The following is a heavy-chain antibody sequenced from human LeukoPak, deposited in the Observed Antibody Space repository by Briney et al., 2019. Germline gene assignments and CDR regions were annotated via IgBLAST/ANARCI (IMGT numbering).Heavy chain of an antibody. CDR3: AREGIDYGDYPFDY. V-gene: IGHV1-2*02. D-gene: IGHD4-17*01. CDR2: INPNSGGT. J-gene: IGHJ4*02. Sequence: GASVKVSCKASGYTFTGYYMHWVRQAPGQGLEWMGWINPNSGGTNYAQKFQGRVTMTRDTSISTAYMELSRLRSDDTAVDYCAREGIDYGDYPFDYWGQGTLVTVSS. CDR1: GYTFTGYY.